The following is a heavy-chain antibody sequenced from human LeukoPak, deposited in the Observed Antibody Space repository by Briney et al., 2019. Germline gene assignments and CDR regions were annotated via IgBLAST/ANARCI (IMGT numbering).Heavy chain of an antibody. CDR2: IYYSGST. D-gene: IGHD2-15*01. J-gene: IGHJ4*02. CDR3: ARPNCSGGSCYSSAFDY. Sequence: SETLSPTCTVSGGSISSSSYYWGWIRQPPGKGLEWIGSIYYSGSTNYNPSLKSRVTISVDTSKNQFSLKLSSVTAADTAVYYCARPNCSGGSCYSSAFDYWGQGTLVTVSS. CDR1: GGSISSSSYY. V-gene: IGHV4-39*07.